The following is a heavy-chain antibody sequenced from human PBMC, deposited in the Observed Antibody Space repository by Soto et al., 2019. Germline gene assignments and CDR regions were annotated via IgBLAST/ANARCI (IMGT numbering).Heavy chain of an antibody. Sequence: PGGSLRLSCAASGFTFRTYTMNWVRQAPGKGLEWVSSISGTSGSIYYADSVKGRFTISRDNAKNSLSLQMNSLRAEDTAVYYCARDLETTVASFDFWGLGTLVTVS. CDR1: GFTFRTYT. D-gene: IGHD4-4*01. V-gene: IGHV3-21*01. CDR2: ISGTSGSI. J-gene: IGHJ4*02. CDR3: ARDLETTVASFDF.